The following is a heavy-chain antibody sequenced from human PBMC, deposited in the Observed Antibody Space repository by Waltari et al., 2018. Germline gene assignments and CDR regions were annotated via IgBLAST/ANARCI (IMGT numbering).Heavy chain of an antibody. V-gene: IGHV1-2*04. D-gene: IGHD6-6*01. CDR1: GYTFTGYY. J-gene: IGHJ6*03. CDR3: ARDSGYSSSYYYYYYMDV. Sequence: QVQLVQSGAEVKKPGASVKVSCKASGYTFTGYYMHWVRQAPGQGLEWMGWINPNSGGTNYAQKFQGWVTMTRDTSISTAYMELSRLRSDDTAVYYCARDSGYSSSYYYYYYMDVWGKGTTVTVSS. CDR2: INPNSGGT.